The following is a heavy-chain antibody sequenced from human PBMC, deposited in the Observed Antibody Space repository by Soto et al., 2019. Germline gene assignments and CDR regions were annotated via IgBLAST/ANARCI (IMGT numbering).Heavy chain of an antibody. J-gene: IGHJ4*02. CDR2: IVVGSGNT. V-gene: IGHV1-58*01. CDR3: AASWDIVLMVYPDSSKPRALDY. Sequence: QMQLVQSGPEVKKPGTSVKVSCKASGFTFTSSAVQWVRQARGQRLEWIGWIVVGSGNTNYAQKFQERVTITRDMSTSTAYMELSSLRSEDTAVYYCAASWDIVLMVYPDSSKPRALDYWGQGTLVTVSS. D-gene: IGHD2-8*01. CDR1: GFTFTSSA.